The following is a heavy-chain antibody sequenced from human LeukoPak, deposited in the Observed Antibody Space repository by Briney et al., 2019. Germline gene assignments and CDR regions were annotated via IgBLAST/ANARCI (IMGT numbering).Heavy chain of an antibody. D-gene: IGHD6-19*01. J-gene: IGHJ6*04. CDR2: MIPIFGTA. Sequence: SVKVSCKASGGTFSSYAISWVRQAPGQGLEWMGGMIPIFGTANYAQKFQGRVTITADKSTSTAYMELSSLRSEDTAVYYCARDSRTEYSSGWYRGYYYYGMDVWGKGATVTVSS. CDR1: GGTFSSYA. V-gene: IGHV1-69*06. CDR3: ARDSRTEYSSGWYRGYYYYGMDV.